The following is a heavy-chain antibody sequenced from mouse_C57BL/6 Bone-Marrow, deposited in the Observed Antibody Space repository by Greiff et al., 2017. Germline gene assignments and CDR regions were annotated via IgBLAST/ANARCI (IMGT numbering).Heavy chain of an antibody. CDR3: ARGHFYDYDEDWYFDV. V-gene: IGHV5-16*01. CDR2: INYDGSST. Sequence: EVQWVESEGGLVQPGSSMKLSCTASGFTFSDYYMAWVRQVPEKGLEWVANINYDGSSTYYLDSLKSRFIISRDNAKNILYLQMSSLKSEDTATYYCARGHFYDYDEDWYFDVWGTGTTVTVSS. D-gene: IGHD2-4*01. CDR1: GFTFSDYY. J-gene: IGHJ1*03.